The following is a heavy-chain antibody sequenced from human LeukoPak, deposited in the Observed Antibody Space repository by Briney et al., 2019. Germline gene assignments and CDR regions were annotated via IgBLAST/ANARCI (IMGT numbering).Heavy chain of an antibody. V-gene: IGHV4-34*01. CDR1: GGSFSGYY. D-gene: IGHD4-17*01. Sequence: PSETLSLTCAVYGGSFSGYYWSWIRQPPGKGLEWIGEINHSGSTNYNPSLKSRVTISVDTSKNQFSPKLSSVTAADTAVYYCARGGGGLRTTSRYFDLWGRGTLVTVSS. CDR2: INHSGST. J-gene: IGHJ2*01. CDR3: ARGGGGLRTTSRYFDL.